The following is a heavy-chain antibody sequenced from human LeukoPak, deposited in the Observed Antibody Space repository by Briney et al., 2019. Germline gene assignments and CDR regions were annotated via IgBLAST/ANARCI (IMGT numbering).Heavy chain of an antibody. V-gene: IGHV3-23*01. D-gene: IGHD2-15*01. J-gene: IGHJ1*01. CDR3: DQPVGSCSTGNCYFPY. Sequence: GGSLRLSCAASGFSFKSYAMSWVRQAPGKGLEWVSAINNDGDSTYSADSVKGRFTVSRDNSKTTLSLQMNSLRAEDAAVYYCDQPVGSCSTGNCYFPYWGQGTLVTVSS. CDR2: INNDGDST. CDR1: GFSFKSYA.